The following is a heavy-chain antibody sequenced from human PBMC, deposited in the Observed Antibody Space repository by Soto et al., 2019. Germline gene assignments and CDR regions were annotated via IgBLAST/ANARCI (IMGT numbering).Heavy chain of an antibody. V-gene: IGHV1-69*13. D-gene: IGHD2-15*01. Sequence: ASVKVSCKASGGTFSSYAISWVRQAPGQGLEWMGGIIPIFGTANYAQKFQGRVTITADESTSTAYMELSSLRSEDTAVYYCARGHCSGGSCYGVDYWGQGTLATVSS. CDR2: IIPIFGTA. J-gene: IGHJ4*02. CDR1: GGTFSSYA. CDR3: ARGHCSGGSCYGVDY.